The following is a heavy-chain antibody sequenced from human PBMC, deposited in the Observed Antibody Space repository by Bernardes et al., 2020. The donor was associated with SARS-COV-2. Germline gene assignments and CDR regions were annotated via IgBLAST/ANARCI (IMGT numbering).Heavy chain of an antibody. J-gene: IGHJ4*02. D-gene: IGHD6-13*01. CDR1: GFTFSSYG. CDR2: ISYDGSNK. Sequence: GGSLRLSCAASGFTFSSYGMHWVRQAPGKGLEWVAVISYDGSNKYYADPVKGRFTISRDNSKNTLYLQMNSLRAEDTAVYYCAKAGLYSSSWGGDYWGQGTLVTVSS. CDR3: AKAGLYSSSWGGDY. V-gene: IGHV3-30*18.